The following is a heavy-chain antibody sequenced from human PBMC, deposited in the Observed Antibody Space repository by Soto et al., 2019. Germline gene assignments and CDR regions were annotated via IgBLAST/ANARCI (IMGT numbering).Heavy chain of an antibody. CDR1: GFTFSSYG. CDR3: ASPGPNDAFDI. J-gene: IGHJ3*02. CDR2: ISYDGSNK. V-gene: IGHV3-30*03. D-gene: IGHD3-10*01. Sequence: GGSLRLSCAASGFTFSSYGMHWVRQAPGKGLEWVPVISYDGSNKYYADSVKGRFTISRDNSKNTLYLQMNSLRAEDTAVYYCASPGPNDAFDIWGQGTMVTVSS.